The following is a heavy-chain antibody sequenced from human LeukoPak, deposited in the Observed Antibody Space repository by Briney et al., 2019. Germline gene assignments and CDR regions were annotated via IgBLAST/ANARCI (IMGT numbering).Heavy chain of an antibody. Sequence: GGSLRLSCAASGFTFSSYAMSWVRQAPGKGLEWVSGTNGNGASTYYADSVEGRFTISRDNSKNTLFLEMNSLRADDTAVYYCAKGTTVARYYAMDVWGRGTTVTVSS. D-gene: IGHD3-16*02. CDR3: AKGTTVARYYAMDV. J-gene: IGHJ6*02. V-gene: IGHV3-23*01. CDR1: GFTFSSYA. CDR2: TNGNGAST.